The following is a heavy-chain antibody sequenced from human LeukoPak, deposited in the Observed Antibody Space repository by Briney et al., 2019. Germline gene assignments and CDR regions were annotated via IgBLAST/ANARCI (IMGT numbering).Heavy chain of an antibody. CDR2: ISAIFGTA. Sequence: SVKVSCRASGGTFSSYAISWVRQAPGQGLEWMGGISAIFGTANYAQKFQGRVTITADESTSTAYMELNSLRAEATAVYYCARGTTVIQTLDYWGQGTLVTVSS. J-gene: IGHJ4*02. D-gene: IGHD4-17*01. V-gene: IGHV1-69*13. CDR3: ARGTTVIQTLDY. CDR1: GGTFSSYA.